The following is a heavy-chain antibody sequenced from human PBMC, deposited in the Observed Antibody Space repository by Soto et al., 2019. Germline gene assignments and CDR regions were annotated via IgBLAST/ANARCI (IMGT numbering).Heavy chain of an antibody. J-gene: IGHJ4*02. CDR2: LYWDDDK. CDR3: AHMTIAAAGNGLRY. CDR1: GFSLSTSGVG. Sequence: QITLKASGPTLVKPTQTLTLTCTFSGFSLSTSGVGVGWIRQPPGKALEGLALLYWDDDKRYSPSLKSRLTITKDPSKNQVVLTMTSMYPVDTATYYCAHMTIAAAGNGLRYWGQGTLVTVSS. V-gene: IGHV2-5*02. D-gene: IGHD6-13*01.